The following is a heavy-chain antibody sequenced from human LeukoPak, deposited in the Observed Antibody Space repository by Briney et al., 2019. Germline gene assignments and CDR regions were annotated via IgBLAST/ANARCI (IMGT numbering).Heavy chain of an antibody. CDR2: IYYSGST. Sequence: SETLSLTCTVSGGSISSSSYYWGWIRQPPGKGLEWIGSIYYSGSTYYNPSLKSRVTISVDTSKDQFSLKLSPVAAADTAVYYCARDLGTGSSLYYYYYYGMCVWGQGTTV. D-gene: IGHD6-13*01. CDR3: ARDLGTGSSLYYYYYYGMCV. CDR1: GGSISSSSYY. V-gene: IGHV4-39*02. J-gene: IGHJ6*02.